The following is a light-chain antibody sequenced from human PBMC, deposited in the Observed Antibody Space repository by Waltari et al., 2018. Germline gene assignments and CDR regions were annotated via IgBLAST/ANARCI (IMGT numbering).Light chain of an antibody. Sequence: QAVLTQPSSLSASPGASASLPCTLRSGLDVGTYRISWYQQKPGSPPHYLLRYRSDSDKQQGSGVPSRFSGSKDASANAGILLISGLQSDDEADYYCMIWDSSAWVFGGGTKLTVL. CDR1: SGLDVGTYR. CDR3: MIWDSSAWV. J-gene: IGLJ3*02. V-gene: IGLV5-45*03. CDR2: YRSDSDK.